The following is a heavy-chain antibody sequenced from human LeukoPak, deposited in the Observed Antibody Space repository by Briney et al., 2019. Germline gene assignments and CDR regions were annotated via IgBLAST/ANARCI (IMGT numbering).Heavy chain of an antibody. CDR2: IYHSGST. J-gene: IGHJ5*02. CDR3: ARYDSTTKWFDP. CDR1: GGSISSGGYY. Sequence: SQTLSLTCIVSGGSISSGGYYWSWIRQPPGKGLEWIGYIYHSGSTNYNPSLKSRAIMSVDRSKSQFSLKLSSVTAADTAVYYCARYDSTTKWFDPWGQGTLVSVSS. V-gene: IGHV4-30-2*01. D-gene: IGHD4-11*01.